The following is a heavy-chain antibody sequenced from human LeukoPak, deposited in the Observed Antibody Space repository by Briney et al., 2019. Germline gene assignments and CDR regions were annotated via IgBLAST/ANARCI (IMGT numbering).Heavy chain of an antibody. J-gene: IGHJ4*02. CDR3: ARVPISTTGRGYFDY. CDR1: GGSISSSNW. V-gene: IGHV4-4*02. CDR2: IYHSGST. Sequence: SETLSLTCAVSGGSISSSNWCSWVRPPPGKGLEWIGEIYHSGSTNYNPSLKSRVTISVDKSKNQFSLKLSSVTAADTAVYYCARVPISTTGRGYFDYWGQGTLVTVSS. D-gene: IGHD4-17*01.